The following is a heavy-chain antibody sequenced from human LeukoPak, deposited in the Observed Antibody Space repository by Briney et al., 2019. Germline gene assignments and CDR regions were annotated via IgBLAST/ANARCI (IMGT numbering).Heavy chain of an antibody. CDR2: ITAGDGAT. J-gene: IGHJ4*02. Sequence: PGGSLRLSCAASGFNFKTYTLTWVRQAPGKRPEWLSSITAGDGATYYADSVRGRFTISRDYSRNTVYLHLSGLRAEDTAVYYCARDRSTDAISEFWGQETLVAVSS. CDR3: ARDRSTDAISEF. CDR1: GFNFKTYT. V-gene: IGHV3-23*01. D-gene: IGHD1-1*01.